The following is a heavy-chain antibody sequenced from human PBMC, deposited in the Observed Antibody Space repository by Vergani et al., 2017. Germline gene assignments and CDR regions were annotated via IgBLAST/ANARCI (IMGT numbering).Heavy chain of an antibody. CDR2: IRYDGSNK. CDR1: GFTFSSYG. D-gene: IGHD5-18*01. CDR3: ARDRIQLWLQTRYFDL. J-gene: IGHJ2*01. V-gene: IGHV3-30*02. Sequence: QVQLVESGGGVVQPGGSLRLSCAASGFTFSSYGMHWVRQAPGKGLEWVAFIRYDGSNKYYADSVKGRFTISRDNSKNTLYLQMNSLRAEDTAVYYCARDRIQLWLQTRYFDLWGRGTLVTVSS.